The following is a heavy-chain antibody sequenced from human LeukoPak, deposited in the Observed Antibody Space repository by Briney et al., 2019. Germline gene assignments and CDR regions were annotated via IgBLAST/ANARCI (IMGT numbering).Heavy chain of an antibody. Sequence: GGSLRLSCRDFGFSFSVYSMNWVRQAPGKGLEWVSVIRAEGAPTYYADSVKGRFTISRDNSKNMLYLQMNSLRAEATATYYCAKDGHCRDSICATKIVVAGYLDHWGQGTQVTVSA. J-gene: IGHJ4*02. CDR1: GFSFSVYS. CDR2: IRAEGAPT. V-gene: IGHV3-23*01. D-gene: IGHD6-19*01. CDR3: AKDGHCRDSICATKIVVAGYLDH.